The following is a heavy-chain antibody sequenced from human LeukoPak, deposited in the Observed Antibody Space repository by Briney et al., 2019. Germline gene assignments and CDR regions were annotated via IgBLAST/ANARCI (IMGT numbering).Heavy chain of an antibody. D-gene: IGHD3-22*01. V-gene: IGHV3-30*18. CDR3: AKDRSTYYYDSSGYYPDAFDI. J-gene: IGHJ3*02. Sequence: GGSLRVSCAASGFTFSSYGMHWVRQAPGQGLEWVAFISYDGSNKYYADSLKGRFTISRDNSKNTLYLQMNSLRAEDTAVYYCAKDRSTYYYDSSGYYPDAFDIWGQGTMVTVSS. CDR2: ISYDGSNK. CDR1: GFTFSSYG.